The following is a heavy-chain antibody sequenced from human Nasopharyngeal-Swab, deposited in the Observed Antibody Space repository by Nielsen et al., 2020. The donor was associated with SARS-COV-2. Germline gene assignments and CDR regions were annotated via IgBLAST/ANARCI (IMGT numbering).Heavy chain of an antibody. CDR1: GFTFSSYG. D-gene: IGHD4-17*01. V-gene: IGHV3-33*01. J-gene: IGHJ6*02. Sequence: GGSLRLSCAASGFTFSSYGMHWVRQAPGKGLGWVAVIWYDGSNKYYADSVKGRFTISRDNSKNTLYLQMNSLRAEDTAVYYCARAGLRCPQYCYYGMDVWGQGTTVTVSS. CDR2: IWYDGSNK. CDR3: ARAGLRCPQYCYYGMDV.